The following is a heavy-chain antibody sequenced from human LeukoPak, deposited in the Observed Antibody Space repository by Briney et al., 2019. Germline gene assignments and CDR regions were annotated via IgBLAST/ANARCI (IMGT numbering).Heavy chain of an antibody. CDR1: GGSISSYY. CDR3: AENGNGSRVFAY. J-gene: IGHJ4*02. D-gene: IGHD1-1*01. Sequence: PSETLSLTCTVSGGSISSYYWSWIRQPAGKGLEWIGRIYTSGSTNYNPSLKSRVTISVDKSNNQFSLNLTSVTAADTAVYYCAENGNGSRVFAYWGKEPRVTVFS. CDR2: IYTSGST. V-gene: IGHV4-4*07.